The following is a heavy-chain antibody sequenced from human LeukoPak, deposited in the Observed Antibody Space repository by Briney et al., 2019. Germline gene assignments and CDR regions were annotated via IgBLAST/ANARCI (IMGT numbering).Heavy chain of an antibody. CDR1: GFSFSTYW. CDR2: IHRDGTST. CDR3: ARDRLKSGSYYFDY. D-gene: IGHD1-26*01. V-gene: IGHV3-74*01. J-gene: IGHJ4*02. Sequence: GGSLRLSCAASGFSFSTYWMHWVRQIPGKGLVWVSRIHRDGTSTHYADSVRGRFSISRDNAEDTLYLQMNSVRAEDTAVYYCARDRLKSGSYYFDYWGQGTLVTVSS.